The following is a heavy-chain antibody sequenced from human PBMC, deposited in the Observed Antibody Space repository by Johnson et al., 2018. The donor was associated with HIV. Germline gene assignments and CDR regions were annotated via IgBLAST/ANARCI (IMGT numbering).Heavy chain of an antibody. CDR2: IRYDGSNK. J-gene: IGHJ3*02. CDR3: AKDLIWFGELPDAFDI. Sequence: QVQLVESGGGVVQPGGSLRLSCAASGFTFSSYGMHWVRQAPGKGLEWVAFIRYDGSNKYYADSVKGRFTISRDNSKNTLYLQMNSLRAEDTAVYYCAKDLIWFGELPDAFDIWGQGTTVTVSS. D-gene: IGHD3-10*01. V-gene: IGHV3-30*02. CDR1: GFTFSSYG.